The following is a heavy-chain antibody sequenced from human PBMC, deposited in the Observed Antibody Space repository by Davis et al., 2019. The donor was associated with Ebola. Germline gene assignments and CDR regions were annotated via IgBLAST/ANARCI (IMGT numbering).Heavy chain of an antibody. V-gene: IGHV3-23*01. D-gene: IGHD6-19*01. CDR1: GFTFSRYS. CDR3: AKGGSGWPSDYSYGMGV. J-gene: IGHJ6*04. Sequence: GESLKISCAASGFTFSRYSMNWVRQAPRKGLEWVSAITSSGGSTYYADSVKGRFTISRDNSKNTLYLQMNSLTVEDTAVYYCAKGGSGWPSDYSYGMGVWGKGTTVTVSS. CDR2: ITSSGGST.